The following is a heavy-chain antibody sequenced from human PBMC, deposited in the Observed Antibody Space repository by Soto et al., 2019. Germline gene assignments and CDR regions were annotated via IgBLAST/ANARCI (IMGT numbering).Heavy chain of an antibody. CDR2: INPSGGST. J-gene: IGHJ6*02. CDR3: AREKADNWNYRGVYYYYYGMDV. CDR1: GYTFTSYY. D-gene: IGHD1-1*01. V-gene: IGHV1-46*01. Sequence: ASVKVSCKASGYTFTSYYMHWVRQAPGQGLEWMGIINPSGGSTSYAQKFQGRVTMTRDTSTSTVYMELSSLRSEDTAVYYCAREKADNWNYRGVYYYYYGMDVWGQGTTFTVSS.